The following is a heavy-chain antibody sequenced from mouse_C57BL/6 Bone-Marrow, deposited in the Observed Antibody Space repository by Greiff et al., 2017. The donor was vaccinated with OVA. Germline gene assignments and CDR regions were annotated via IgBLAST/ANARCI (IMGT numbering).Heavy chain of an antibody. D-gene: IGHD2-5*01. Sequence: QVHVKQSGAELARPGASVKLSCKASGYTFTSYGISWVKQRTGQGLEWIGEIYPRSGNTYYNEKFKGKATLTADKSSSTAYMELRSLTSEDSAVYFCANYYSKRYFDVRGTGTTVTVSS. CDR3: ANYYSKRYFDV. CDR2: IYPRSGNT. J-gene: IGHJ1*03. CDR1: GYTFTSYG. V-gene: IGHV1-81*01.